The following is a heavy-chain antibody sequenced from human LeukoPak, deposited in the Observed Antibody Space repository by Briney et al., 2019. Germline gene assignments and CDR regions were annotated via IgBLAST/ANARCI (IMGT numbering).Heavy chain of an antibody. CDR1: GGSFSGYY. V-gene: IGHV4-59*01. Sequence: SETLSLTCAVYGGSFSGYYWSWIRQPPGKGLEWIGYIYYSGSTNYNPSLKSRVTISVDMSKNQFSLKLSSVTAADTAVYYCARGHGYCSGGSCYPNYWGLGTLVTVSS. CDR3: ARGHGYCSGGSCYPNY. D-gene: IGHD2-15*01. CDR2: IYYSGST. J-gene: IGHJ4*02.